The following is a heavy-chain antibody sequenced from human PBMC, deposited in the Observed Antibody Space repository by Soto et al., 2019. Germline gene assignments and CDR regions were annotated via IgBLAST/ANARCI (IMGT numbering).Heavy chain of an antibody. CDR1: GFTFSSYA. V-gene: IGHV3-23*01. CDR3: AKDRSITMIVVVITSFDY. Sequence: GGSLRLSCAASGFTFSSYAMSWVRQAPGKGLEWVSAISGRGGSTYYADSVKGRFTISRDNSKNTLYLQMNSLRAEDTAVYYCAKDRSITMIVVVITSFDYWGQGTLVTVSS. D-gene: IGHD3-22*01. CDR2: ISGRGGST. J-gene: IGHJ4*02.